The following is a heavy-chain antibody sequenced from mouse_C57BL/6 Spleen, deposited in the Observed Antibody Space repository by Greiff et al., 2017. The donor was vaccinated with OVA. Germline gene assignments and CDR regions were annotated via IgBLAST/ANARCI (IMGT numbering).Heavy chain of an antibody. V-gene: IGHV1-15*01. CDR2: IDPETGGT. Sequence: QVQLKESGAELVRPGASVTLSCKASGYTFTDYEMHWVKQTPVHGLEWIGAIDPETGGTAYNQKFKGKAILTADKSSSTAYMELRSLTSEDSAVDYCTGGYDGFAYWGQGTLVTVSA. D-gene: IGHD2-2*01. CDR3: TGGYDGFAY. CDR1: GYTFTDYE. J-gene: IGHJ3*01.